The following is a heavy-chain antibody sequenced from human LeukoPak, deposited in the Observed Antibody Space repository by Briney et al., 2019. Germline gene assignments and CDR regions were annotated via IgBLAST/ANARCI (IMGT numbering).Heavy chain of an antibody. J-gene: IGHJ3*02. CDR1: GFTFSSYG. CDR2: ISYDESNK. CDR3: AKEAVNYYDSSGYFDDAFDI. D-gene: IGHD3-22*01. Sequence: TGGSLRLSCAASGFTFSSYGMHWVRQAPGKGLEWVAVISYDESNKYYADSVKGRFTISRDNSKNTLYLQMNSLRAEDTAVYYCAKEAVNYYDSSGYFDDAFDIWGQGTMVTVSS. V-gene: IGHV3-30*18.